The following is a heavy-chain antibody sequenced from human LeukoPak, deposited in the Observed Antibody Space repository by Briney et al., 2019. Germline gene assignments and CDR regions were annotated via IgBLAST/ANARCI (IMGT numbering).Heavy chain of an antibody. CDR2: IYYSGST. J-gene: IGHJ5*02. CDR3: AREELDRFDP. CDR1: GGSISSGGYY. Sequence: PSETLSLTCTVSGGSISSGGYYWSWIRQHPGKGLEWIGYIYYSGSTYYNPSLKSRVTISVDTSKNQFSLKLSSVTAADTAVYYCAREELDRFDPWGQGTLVTVSS. V-gene: IGHV4-31*03. D-gene: IGHD1-7*01.